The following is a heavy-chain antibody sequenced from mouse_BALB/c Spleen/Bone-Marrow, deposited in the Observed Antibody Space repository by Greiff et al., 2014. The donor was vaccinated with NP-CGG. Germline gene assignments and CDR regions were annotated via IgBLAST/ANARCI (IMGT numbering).Heavy chain of an antibody. Sequence: EVKLMESGGGLAKPGGSLKLSCAASGFTFSSYTMSWVRQTPEKRLEWVATISSGGSYTYYPDSVKGRFTISRDNAKNTLYLQMSSLKSEDTAMYYCTREDTNWDFDYWGQGTTLTVSS. J-gene: IGHJ2*01. V-gene: IGHV5-6-4*01. CDR3: TREDTNWDFDY. CDR2: ISSGGSYT. CDR1: GFTFSSYT. D-gene: IGHD4-1*01.